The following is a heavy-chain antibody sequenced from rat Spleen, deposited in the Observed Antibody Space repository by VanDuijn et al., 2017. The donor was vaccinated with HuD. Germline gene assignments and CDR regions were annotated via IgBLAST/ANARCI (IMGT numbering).Heavy chain of an antibody. CDR3: ARGNMYTTDYYHYFDY. V-gene: IGHV5-25*01. J-gene: IGHJ2*01. D-gene: IGHD1-6*01. CDR1: GFTFSNYC. CDR2: ISTGGGNT. Sequence: EVQLVESGGGLVQPGRSMKLSCAVSGFTFSNYCMTWVRQAPTKSLDWVASISTGGGNTYYRDSVKGRFTISRDDAKSTLYLQMDSLRSEDTATYYCARGNMYTTDYYHYFDYWGQGVMVTVSS.